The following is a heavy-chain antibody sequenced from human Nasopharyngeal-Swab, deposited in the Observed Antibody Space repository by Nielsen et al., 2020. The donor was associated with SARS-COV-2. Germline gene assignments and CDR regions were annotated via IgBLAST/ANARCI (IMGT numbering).Heavy chain of an antibody. V-gene: IGHV4-30-4*01. J-gene: IGHJ5*02. Sequence: WIRQPPGKGLEWIGYIYYSGSTYYNPSLKSRVTISVDTSKNQFSLKLSSVTAADTAVYYCARAAVRITIFGVVKDWFDPWGQGTLVTASS. D-gene: IGHD3-3*01. CDR3: ARAAVRITIFGVVKDWFDP. CDR2: IYYSGST.